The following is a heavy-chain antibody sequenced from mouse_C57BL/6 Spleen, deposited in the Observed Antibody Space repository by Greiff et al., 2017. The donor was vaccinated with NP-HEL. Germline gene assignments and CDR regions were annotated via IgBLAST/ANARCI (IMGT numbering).Heavy chain of an antibody. CDR1: GFTFGDYG. J-gene: IGHJ4*01. D-gene: IGHD1-1*01. CDR2: ISSGSSTI. CDR3: ASLIYYYGSSYFYYAMDY. Sequence: EVKLMESGGGLVKPGGSLKLSCAASGFTFGDYGMHWVRQAPEKGLEWVAYISSGSSTIYYADTVKGRFTISRDNAKNTLFLQMTSLRSEDTAMYYCASLIYYYGSSYFYYAMDYWGQGTSVTVSS. V-gene: IGHV5-17*01.